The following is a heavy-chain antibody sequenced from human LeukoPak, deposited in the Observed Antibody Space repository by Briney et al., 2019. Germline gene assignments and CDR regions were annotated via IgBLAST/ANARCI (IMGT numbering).Heavy chain of an antibody. CDR3: ARRIEMARVYNFDY. CDR1: GFTFSSYS. Sequence: GGSLRLSCAASGFTFSSYSMSWVRQAPGKGLEWVSYISYGSSSIYYADSVKGRFTISRDNAKNSLYLQMNSLRAEDTAVYYVARRIEMARVYNFDYWGQGTLVTVSS. J-gene: IGHJ4*02. CDR2: ISYGSSSI. D-gene: IGHD5-24*01. V-gene: IGHV3-48*04.